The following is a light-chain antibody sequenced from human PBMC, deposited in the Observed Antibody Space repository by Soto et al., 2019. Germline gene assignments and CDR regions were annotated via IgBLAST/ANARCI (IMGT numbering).Light chain of an antibody. CDR3: QQTYRLPLT. J-gene: IGKJ4*01. CDR2: VGS. CDR1: QTVISY. Sequence: DIQMTQSPSSLSASVGDRVTITCRAGQTVISYLHWYQQKQGKAPKLLIYVGSYLHSGVPSRFSGSGSGTEITLTITNLQPEDSATYYCQQTYRLPLTFGGGTKVEIK. V-gene: IGKV1-39*01.